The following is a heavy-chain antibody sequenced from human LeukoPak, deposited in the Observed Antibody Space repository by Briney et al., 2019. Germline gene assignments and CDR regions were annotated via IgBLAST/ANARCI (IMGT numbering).Heavy chain of an antibody. CDR2: INHSGGST. CDR1: GYTFTSYY. V-gene: IGHV1-46*01. Sequence: ASVKVSCKASGYTFTSYYMHWARQAPGQGLEWMGIINHSGGSTSYAQKFQGRVTMTRDTSTSTVYMELSSLRSEDTAVYYCARALEPRDTAMVPLDYWGQGTLVTVSS. J-gene: IGHJ4*02. D-gene: IGHD5-18*01. CDR3: ARALEPRDTAMVPLDY.